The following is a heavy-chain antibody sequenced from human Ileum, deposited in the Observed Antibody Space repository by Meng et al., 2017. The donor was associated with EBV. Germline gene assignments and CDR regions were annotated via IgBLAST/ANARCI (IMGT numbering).Heavy chain of an antibody. V-gene: IGHV4-4*02. CDR1: VESVSGIDW. CDR2: VYHDGAT. J-gene: IGHJ4*02. Sequence: HVQLQQAVPGLVEPSRTLATTCSVSVESVSGIDWGSWVRQPPGKGLEWIGEVYHDGATNYHPSLKSRVTISLDKSKNEVNLHLNSLTAADTAVYFCARSSPIVRGLDYWGQGTLVTVSS. CDR3: ARSSPIVRGLDY. D-gene: IGHD3-10*01.